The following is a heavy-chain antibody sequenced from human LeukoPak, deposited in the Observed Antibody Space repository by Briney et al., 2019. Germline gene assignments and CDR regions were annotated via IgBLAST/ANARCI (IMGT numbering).Heavy chain of an antibody. D-gene: IGHD2-2*01. V-gene: IGHV1-18*01. CDR2: ISAYNGNT. CDR1: GYTFTSYD. J-gene: IGHJ4*02. CDR3: ARGGDCSSTSCYYPHFDY. Sequence: GASVKVSCKASGYTFTSYDISWVRQAPGQGLEWMGWISAYNGNTNYAQKLQGRATMTTDTSTSTAYMELRSLRSDDTGVYYCARGGDCSSTSCYYPHFDYWGQGTLVTVSS.